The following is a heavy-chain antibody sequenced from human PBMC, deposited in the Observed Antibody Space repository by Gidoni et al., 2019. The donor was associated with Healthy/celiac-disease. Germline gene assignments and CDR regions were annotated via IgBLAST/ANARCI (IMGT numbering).Heavy chain of an antibody. CDR1: GSGFTRYC. D-gene: IGHD3-3*01. Sequence: EVQLVQSGGEVKKPGESLKISCKGPGSGFTRYCIGWLRQMPGTGLEWMVIIYPGNSYITYSPSFQGHVTISADKSISTAYLQWSSLKASDTAMYYCARHRGLITIRSNGAFDIWGQGTMVTVSS. CDR3: ARHRGLITIRSNGAFDI. CDR2: IYPGNSYI. J-gene: IGHJ3*02. V-gene: IGHV5-51*01.